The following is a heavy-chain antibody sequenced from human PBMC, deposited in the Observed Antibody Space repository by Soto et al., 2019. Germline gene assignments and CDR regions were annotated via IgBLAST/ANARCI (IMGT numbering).Heavy chain of an antibody. CDR2: IKGEADGGTT. CDR1: GFTFSDAW. CDR3: TTGLSNGYYNFDY. J-gene: IGHJ4*02. D-gene: IGHD3-22*01. V-gene: IGHV3-15*01. Sequence: GESLRLSSAASGFTFSDAWMSWVRQAPGRGLEWVGRIKGEADGGTTDYAAPVKGRITISRDHSKDTLYLQMNSLKTEDTAVYYCTTGLSNGYYNFDYWGQGTPVTVSS.